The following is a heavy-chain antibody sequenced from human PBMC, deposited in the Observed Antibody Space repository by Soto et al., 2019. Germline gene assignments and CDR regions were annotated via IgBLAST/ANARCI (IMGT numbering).Heavy chain of an antibody. D-gene: IGHD6-19*01. CDR1: GCTLSSYS. V-gene: IGHV3-48*02. Sequence: GSLRLSCALSGCTLSSYSINWVRHAPGKGLDRVSYISSSSSTIYYADSVKGRFTISRDNAKNSLYLKMTSLRDEDTAVYYCAGSEIVASIAVAGTGEYWGQGTLFTFSS. CDR3: AGSEIVASIAVAGTGEY. J-gene: IGHJ4*02. CDR2: ISSSSSTI.